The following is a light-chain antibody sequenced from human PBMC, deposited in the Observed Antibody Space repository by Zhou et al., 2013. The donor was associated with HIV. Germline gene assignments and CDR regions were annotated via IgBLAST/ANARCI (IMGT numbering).Light chain of an antibody. CDR2: LAS. CDR1: QSIDNY. CDR3: QQNITSPWT. Sequence: DIQMTQSPSSLSASVGDRVTISCRASQSIDNYLNWYQQRPGKAPKLLIYLASNLHSGVPSRFSGSGSGTDFTLSISSLQPEDSATYYCQQNITSPWTFGQGTKVVIK. J-gene: IGKJ1*01. V-gene: IGKV1-39*01.